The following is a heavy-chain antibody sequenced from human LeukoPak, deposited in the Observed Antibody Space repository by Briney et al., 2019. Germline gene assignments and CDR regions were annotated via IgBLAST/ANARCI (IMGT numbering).Heavy chain of an antibody. CDR2: INHSGST. D-gene: IGHD3-22*01. CDR3: ARGGWDYYDSSGAPYYFDY. J-gene: IGHJ4*02. Sequence: SETPSLTCAVYGGSFSGYYWSWIRQPPGKGLEWIGEINHSGSTNYNPSLKSRVTISVDTSKNQFSLKLSSVTAADTAVYYCARGGWDYYDSSGAPYYFDYWGQGTLVTVSS. V-gene: IGHV4-34*01. CDR1: GGSFSGYY.